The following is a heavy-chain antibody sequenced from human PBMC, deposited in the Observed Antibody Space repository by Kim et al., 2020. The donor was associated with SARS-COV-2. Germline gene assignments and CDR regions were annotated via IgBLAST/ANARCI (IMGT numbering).Heavy chain of an antibody. D-gene: IGHD1-26*01. CDR3: AKIVGATSNWFDP. V-gene: IGHV3-23*01. J-gene: IGHJ5*02. Sequence: YADSMKGRFTITRDNSKNTLYLKMNSLRAEDTAVYYCAKIVGATSNWFDPWGQGTLVTVSS.